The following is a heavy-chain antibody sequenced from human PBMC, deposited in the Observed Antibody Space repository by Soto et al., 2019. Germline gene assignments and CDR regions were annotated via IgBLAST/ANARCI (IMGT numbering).Heavy chain of an antibody. CDR3: ARDNGYYDF. CDR2: ISTTSGNT. V-gene: IGHV1-18*01. D-gene: IGHD2-8*01. CDR1: GYTFSSYS. Sequence: QIQMVQSGAEVKQPGASVKISCKTSGYTFSSYSINWVRQAPGQGLEWMAWISTTSGNTHYAERVQGRGTGTHDKSARTAFMEMWGLTSDDTAVYFCARDNGYYDFWGQGTLVTVSS. J-gene: IGHJ4*02.